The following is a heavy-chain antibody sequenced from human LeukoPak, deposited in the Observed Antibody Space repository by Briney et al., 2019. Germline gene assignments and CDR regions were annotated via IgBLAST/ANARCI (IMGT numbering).Heavy chain of an antibody. D-gene: IGHD2-15*01. J-gene: IGHJ4*02. V-gene: IGHV1-2*02. CDR3: ARDPIPYCSGGSCYDPYFDY. Sequence: ASVKVSCKASGNTLSGYYMHWVRQAPGQGLEWMGWINPNSGGTNYAQKFQGRVTMTRDTSISTAYMELSRLRSDDTAVYYCARDPIPYCSGGSCYDPYFDYWGQGTLVTVSS. CDR1: GNTLSGYY. CDR2: INPNSGGT.